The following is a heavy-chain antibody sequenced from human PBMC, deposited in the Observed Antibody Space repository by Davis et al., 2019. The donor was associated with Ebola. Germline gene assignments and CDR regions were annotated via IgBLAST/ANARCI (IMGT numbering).Heavy chain of an antibody. J-gene: IGHJ4*02. CDR1: GFTFHSYS. CDR2: ISSSSSYI. CDR3: EKIYYSTDYGDYFDY. D-gene: IGHD4-17*01. Sequence: LSLPRAASGFTFHSYSMNWVRPAPGQGLEWVASISSSSSYIYYADSVKGRFTISRDNSKSTVYLQMSNLRPEDTAVYYCEKIYYSTDYGDYFDYWGQGDQVTVSS. V-gene: IGHV3-21*01.